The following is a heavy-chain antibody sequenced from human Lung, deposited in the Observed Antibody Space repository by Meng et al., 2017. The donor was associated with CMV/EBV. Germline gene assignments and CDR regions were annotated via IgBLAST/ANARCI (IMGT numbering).Heavy chain of an antibody. CDR1: GASISSSSDY. J-gene: IGHJ4*02. CDR3: ARHHHSPTFDY. Sequence: QLLLQEAGPVVMTPSEPLLTTSTFAGASISSSSDYWAWIRQPAGEGVELIGSVVYSGTTYYTSSLKSLVSISVDTSKNQFSLKLSSVTAADTAVYYCARHHHSPTFDYWGQGTLVTVSS. CDR2: VVYSGTT. D-gene: IGHD1-14*01. V-gene: IGHV4-39*01.